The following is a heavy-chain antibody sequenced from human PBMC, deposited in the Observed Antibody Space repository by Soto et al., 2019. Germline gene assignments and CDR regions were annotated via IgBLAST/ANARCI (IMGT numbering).Heavy chain of an antibody. Sequence: QVQLVQSGAEVKKPVASVQVSCKTSGYTFGNNDINWVRQAPGRVLEGLGWMNHNSGYTGYAHQFNGIITMTGETPIHTAYMELDGLTAYDTAVYFFARVVSGGHADYWCQGTLVTVSS. CDR2: MNHNSGYT. CDR3: ARVVSGGHADY. CDR1: GYTFGNND. J-gene: IGHJ4*02. D-gene: IGHD2-15*01. V-gene: IGHV1-8*01.